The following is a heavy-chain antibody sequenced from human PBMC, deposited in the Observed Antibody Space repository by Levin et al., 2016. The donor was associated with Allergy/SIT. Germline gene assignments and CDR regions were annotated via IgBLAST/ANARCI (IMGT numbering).Heavy chain of an antibody. J-gene: IGHJ6*02. CDR1: GGSISSGSYY. CDR2: IYTSGST. Sequence: LRLSCTVSGGSISSGSYYWSWIRQPAGKGLEWIGRIYTSGSTNYNPSLKSRVTISVDTSKNQFSLKLSSVTAADTAVYYCARDSFIGESGPYYYYYGMDVWGQGTTVTVSS. D-gene: IGHD3-10*01. CDR3: ARDSFIGESGPYYYYYGMDV. V-gene: IGHV4-61*02.